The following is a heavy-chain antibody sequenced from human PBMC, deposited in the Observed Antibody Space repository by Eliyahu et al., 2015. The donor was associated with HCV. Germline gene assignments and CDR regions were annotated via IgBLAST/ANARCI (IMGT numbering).Heavy chain of an antibody. CDR2: ISVYNGNT. D-gene: IGHD2-15*01. CDR3: ARRGHCSGGSCTGYFDY. J-gene: IGHJ4*02. V-gene: IGHV1-18*01. CDR1: GYSFTTYV. Sequence: QVQLVQSGAEVEKPGASVKVSCKASGYSFTTYVISWVRQAPGQGLEWMGWISVYNGNTNYAQKFQGRVTMTTDTSTSTAYMELRSLRSDDTAVYYCARRGHCSGGSCTGYFDYWGQGTLVTVSS.